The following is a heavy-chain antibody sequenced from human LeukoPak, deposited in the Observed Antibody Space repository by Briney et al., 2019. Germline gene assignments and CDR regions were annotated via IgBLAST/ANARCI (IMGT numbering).Heavy chain of an antibody. CDR2: ISWNSGSI. V-gene: IGHV3-9*01. CDR1: GFTFSSYS. J-gene: IGHJ6*02. Sequence: PGGSLRLSCAASGFTFSSYSMNWVRQAPGKGLEWVSGISWNSGSIGYADSVKGRLTISRDNAKNSLYLQMNSLRAEDTALYYCAKEQSAFGSYFYYGLDIWGQGTTVTVSS. D-gene: IGHD3-10*01. CDR3: AKEQSAFGSYFYYGLDI.